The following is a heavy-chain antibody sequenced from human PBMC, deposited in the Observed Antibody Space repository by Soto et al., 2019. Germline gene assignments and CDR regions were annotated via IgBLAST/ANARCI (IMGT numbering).Heavy chain of an antibody. V-gene: IGHV3-23*01. CDR3: AKVYSGSYYEDY. D-gene: IGHD1-26*01. CDR1: GFTFSTYA. Sequence: EVQLLESGGGLVQPGGSLTLSCAASGFTFSTYAMTWVRQAPGKGLEWVSTISGNGVSTYYADSVTGRFTISRDNSRNTLYLQMSRLRAEDTAIYYCAKVYSGSYYEDYWGQGTLVSVSS. J-gene: IGHJ4*02. CDR2: ISGNGVST.